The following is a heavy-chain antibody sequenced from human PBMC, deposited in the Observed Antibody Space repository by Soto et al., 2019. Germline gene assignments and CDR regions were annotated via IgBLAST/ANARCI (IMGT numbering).Heavy chain of an antibody. D-gene: IGHD6-19*01. CDR2: FSAIGTGT. Sequence: GGSLRLSCAASGFTFTSYAMSWVRQAPGKGLEWVSIFSAIGTGTYYEDSVKGRFTISRDNSKNMLYLQMNSLRVDDTAVYYCAKGGGSGWYPRVWFDPWGQGTLVTVSS. CDR3: AKGGGSGWYPRVWFDP. J-gene: IGHJ5*02. V-gene: IGHV3-23*01. CDR1: GFTFTSYA.